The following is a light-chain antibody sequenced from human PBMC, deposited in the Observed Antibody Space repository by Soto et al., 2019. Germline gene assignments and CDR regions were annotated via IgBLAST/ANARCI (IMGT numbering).Light chain of an antibody. V-gene: IGKV3-20*01. Sequence: EIVLTQSPGTLALSAGERATLSFRASQSVSSSYLAWYQQKPGQAPRLLIYGASSRATGIPDRFSGSGSGTDFTLTISRLEPEDFAVYYCQQYGSSPWTFGQGT. CDR3: QQYGSSPWT. CDR1: QSVSSSY. CDR2: GAS. J-gene: IGKJ1*01.